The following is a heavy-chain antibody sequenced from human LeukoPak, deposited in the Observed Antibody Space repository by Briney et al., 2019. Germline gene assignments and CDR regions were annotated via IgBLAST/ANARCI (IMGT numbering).Heavy chain of an antibody. CDR2: IYYSGST. D-gene: IGHD1-7*01. V-gene: IGHV4-59*12. CDR3: ASGVTGTTPLGGY. CDR1: GGSISSDY. J-gene: IGHJ4*02. Sequence: PSETLSLTCTVSGGSISSDYWSWIRQPPGKGLEWIGSIYYSGSTYYNPSLKSRVTISVDTSKNQFSLKLSSVTAADTAVYYCASGVTGTTPLGGYWGQGTLVTVSS.